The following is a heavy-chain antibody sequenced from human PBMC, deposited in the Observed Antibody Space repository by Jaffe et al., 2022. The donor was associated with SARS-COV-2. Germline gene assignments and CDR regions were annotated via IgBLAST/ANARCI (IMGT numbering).Heavy chain of an antibody. V-gene: IGHV3-33*05. CDR3: GRDEGGALKLGILN. CDR2: ISYDGRES. Sequence: QVHLVETGGGEVQPGRSLRLDCGVSGDLFHNFGMYWVRRAPGKGLEWVAHISYDGRESHYAESVEGRFTISRDNSKKMVWLQMNSLRVEDTGIYYCGRDEGGALKLGILNWGQGVPVTVSS. CDR1: GDLFHNFG. J-gene: IGHJ4*02. D-gene: IGHD7-27*01.